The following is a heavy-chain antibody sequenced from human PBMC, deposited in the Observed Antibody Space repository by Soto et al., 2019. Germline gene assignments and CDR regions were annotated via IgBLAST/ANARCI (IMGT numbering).Heavy chain of an antibody. Sequence: ASVKVSCKASGGTFSNYAISWVRQAPGQGLEWMGWINPNSGGTNYAQKFQGRVTMTRDTSISTAYMELSRLRSDDTAVYYCASPYSSSSLSFDYWGQGTLVTVSS. J-gene: IGHJ4*02. D-gene: IGHD6-6*01. CDR1: GGTFSNYA. V-gene: IGHV1-2*02. CDR2: INPNSGGT. CDR3: ASPYSSSSLSFDY.